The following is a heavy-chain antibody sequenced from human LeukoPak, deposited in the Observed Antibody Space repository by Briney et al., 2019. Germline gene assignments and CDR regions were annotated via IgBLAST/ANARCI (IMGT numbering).Heavy chain of an antibody. D-gene: IGHD3-10*01. Sequence: ASVKVSCKASGYTFTDYYIHWVRQAPGQGLEWMGWINPDSGYTNYAQKFQGRVTMTRDTSINTAYMELSRLTSDDTAVYYCARGHRTLPPGVRARKQQEAYNYFDPWGQGTLVTVSS. CDR3: ARGHRTLPPGVRARKQQEAYNYFDP. CDR2: INPDSGYT. J-gene: IGHJ5*02. CDR1: GYTFTDYY. V-gene: IGHV1-2*02.